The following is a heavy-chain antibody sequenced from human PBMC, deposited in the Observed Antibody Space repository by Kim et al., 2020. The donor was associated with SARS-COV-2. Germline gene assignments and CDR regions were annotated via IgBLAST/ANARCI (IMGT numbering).Heavy chain of an antibody. D-gene: IGHD6-19*01. CDR2: IGGGGGTK. J-gene: IGHJ3*01. CDR3: RKEGRGWYWACEV. Sequence: GGSLRLSCATSGFTFSSYAMRWVRQATGKGLEWVSAIGGGGGTKYHGDAVKGLFTISGDDYKNTLHLKMSVRRADDTADYCCRKEGRGWYWACEVWGQG. CDR1: GFTFSSYA. V-gene: IGHV3-23*01.